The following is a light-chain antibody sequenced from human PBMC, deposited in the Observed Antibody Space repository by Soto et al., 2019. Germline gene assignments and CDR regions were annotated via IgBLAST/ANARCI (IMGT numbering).Light chain of an antibody. J-gene: IGKJ4*01. CDR2: DAS. CDR3: QQRSNWPRLT. V-gene: IGKV3-11*01. CDR1: QKISSY. Sequence: EIVLTQSPGTLSLSPGERATLSCRASQKISSYLAWYQQKPGQAPRLLIYDASNRATGIPARFSGSGSGTDFTLTISSLEPEDFAVHYCQQRSNWPRLTFGGGTKVEIK.